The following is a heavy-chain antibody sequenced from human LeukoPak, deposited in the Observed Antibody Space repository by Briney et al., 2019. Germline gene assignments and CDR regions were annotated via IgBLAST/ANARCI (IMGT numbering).Heavy chain of an antibody. J-gene: IGHJ4*02. D-gene: IGHD6-19*01. CDR2: IGSSSSTI. Sequence: GGSLRLSCAASGFTFSSYSTDWVRQAPGKGLEWLSFIGSSSSTIYYADSVKGRFTISRDNAKNSLYLQMNSLRDEDTAVYYCARDGSGYSSQWGQGTLVTVSS. CDR1: GFTFSSYS. CDR3: ARDGSGYSSQ. V-gene: IGHV3-48*02.